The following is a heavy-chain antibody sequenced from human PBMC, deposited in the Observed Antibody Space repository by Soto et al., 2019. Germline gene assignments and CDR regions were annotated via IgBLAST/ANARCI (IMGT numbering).Heavy chain of an antibody. D-gene: IGHD6-19*01. V-gene: IGHV2-5*02. CDR3: IHRLHTSVWWEVPFDY. CDR2: IYWDDDK. Sequence: PTLVNPTQTLTLTCTFSGFSLSTSGVGVGWIRQPPGKALEWLALIYWDDDKRYSPSLKSRLTVTKDTSKNQVVLTMTDMDPVDTATYYCIHRLHTSVWWEVPFDYWGQGTLVTVSS. J-gene: IGHJ4*02. CDR1: GFSLSTSGVG.